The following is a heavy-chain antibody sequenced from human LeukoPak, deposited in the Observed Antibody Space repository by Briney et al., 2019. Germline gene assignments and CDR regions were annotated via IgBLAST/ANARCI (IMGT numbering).Heavy chain of an antibody. CDR3: ASRNPIAAAVRYYYYYMDV. D-gene: IGHD6-13*01. V-gene: IGHV1-69*06. CDR1: GGTFSSYA. J-gene: IGHJ6*03. CDR2: IIPIFGTA. Sequence: SVKVSCKASGGTFSSYAISWVRQAPGQGLEWMGGIIPIFGTANYAQKFQGRVTITADKSTSTAYMELSSLRSEDTAVYYCASRNPIAAAVRYYYYYMDVWGKGTTVTVSS.